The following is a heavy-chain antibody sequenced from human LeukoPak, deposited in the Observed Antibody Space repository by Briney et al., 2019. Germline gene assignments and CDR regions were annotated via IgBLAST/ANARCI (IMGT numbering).Heavy chain of an antibody. CDR2: INPNSGGT. D-gene: IGHD2-15*01. J-gene: IGHJ5*02. V-gene: IGHV1-2*02. CDR3: ARLRYCSGGSCYWNWFDP. CDR1: GYTFTGYY. Sequence: ASVKVSCKASGYTFTGYYMHWVRQAPGQGLEWMGWINPNSGGTNYAQKFQGRVTMTRDTSISTAYMELSSLRSEDTAVYYCARLRYCSGGSCYWNWFDPWGQGTLVTVSS.